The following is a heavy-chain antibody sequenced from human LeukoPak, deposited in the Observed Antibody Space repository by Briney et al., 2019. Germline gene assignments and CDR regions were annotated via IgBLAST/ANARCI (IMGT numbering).Heavy chain of an antibody. CDR2: ISSDGGST. Sequence: PGGSLRLSCSASGFTFSGYPMHWVRQAPGKGLEYVSTISSDGGSTYYADSVKGRFTISRDNSKNTLDLQMSSLRIEDTAVYYCTTGLRPRKSLDVWGQGTSVTVSS. CDR3: TTGLRPRKSLDV. J-gene: IGHJ6*02. D-gene: IGHD4-17*01. CDR1: GFTFSGYP. V-gene: IGHV3-64D*06.